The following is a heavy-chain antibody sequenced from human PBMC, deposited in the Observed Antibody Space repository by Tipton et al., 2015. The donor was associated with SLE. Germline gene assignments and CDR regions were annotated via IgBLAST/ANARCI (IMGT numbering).Heavy chain of an antibody. CDR1: GYSISSGYY. V-gene: IGHV4-38-2*02. CDR3: ARQGTDGWYDAFDI. J-gene: IGHJ3*02. Sequence: TLSLTCTVSGYSISSGYYWGWIRQPPGKGLEWIGSFYAGGSIYYKPSLESRVTASMDTSKNHLSLTLTSVTAADTAIYYCARQGTDGWYDAFDIWGPGTMVTVSS. D-gene: IGHD6-19*01. CDR2: FYAGGSI.